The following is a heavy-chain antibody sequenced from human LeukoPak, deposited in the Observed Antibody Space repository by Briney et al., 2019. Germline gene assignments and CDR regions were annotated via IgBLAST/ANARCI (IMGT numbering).Heavy chain of an antibody. J-gene: IGHJ4*02. CDR3: ARDHYYDSSGYYYSGDY. V-gene: IGHV3-21*01. CDR1: GFTFSSYS. D-gene: IGHD3-22*01. CDR2: ISSSSSYI. Sequence: GGSLRLSCAASGFTFSSYSMNWVRQAPGKGLEWVSSISSSSSYIYYADSVKGRFTISRDNAKNSLYLQMNSLRAEDTAVYYCARDHYYDSSGYYYSGDYWGQGTLVTVSS.